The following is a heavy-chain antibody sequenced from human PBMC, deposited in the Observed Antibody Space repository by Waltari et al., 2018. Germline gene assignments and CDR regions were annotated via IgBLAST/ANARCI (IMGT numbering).Heavy chain of an antibody. J-gene: IGHJ4*02. CDR2: IDDDGSSA. D-gene: IGHD3-3*01. V-gene: IGHV3-74*01. CDR3: ASDCCGSGYRIHY. Sequence: DVHLVESGGGLVQPRGSLRLSCTVSGFTFGSHWMHWVRQVPGKGRGWISRIDDDGSSAIYADSVKGRFTVSRDNAKNTLYLEMNNLKAEDTAVYYCASDCCGSGYRIHYWGQGTLVNVSS. CDR1: GFTFGSHW.